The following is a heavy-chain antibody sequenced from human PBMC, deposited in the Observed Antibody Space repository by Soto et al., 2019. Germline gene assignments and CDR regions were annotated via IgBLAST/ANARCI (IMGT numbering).Heavy chain of an antibody. CDR3: ARRDYDGMDV. CDR2: IIPIFGTA. Sequence: GASVKVSCKASGGTFSSYAISWVRQAPGQGLEWMGGIIPIFGTANYAQKFQGRVTITADESTSTAYMELSSLRSEDTAVYYCARRDYDGMDVWGQGTTVTVSS. CDR1: GGTFSSYA. V-gene: IGHV1-69*13. J-gene: IGHJ6*02.